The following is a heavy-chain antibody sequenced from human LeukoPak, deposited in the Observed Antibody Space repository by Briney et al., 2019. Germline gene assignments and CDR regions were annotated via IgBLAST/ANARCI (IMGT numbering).Heavy chain of an antibody. J-gene: IGHJ4*02. CDR1: GFTFSSYA. D-gene: IGHD4-17*01. V-gene: IGHV3-23*01. CDR3: AKRGVYAYGDYASGFDY. CDR2: ISGSGGST. Sequence: PGGSLRLSCAASGFTFSSYAMSWVRQAPGKGLEWVSAISGSGGSTYYADSVKGRFTISRDNSKNTLYLQMNSLRAEDTAVYYCAKRGVYAYGDYASGFDYWGQGTLVTVSS.